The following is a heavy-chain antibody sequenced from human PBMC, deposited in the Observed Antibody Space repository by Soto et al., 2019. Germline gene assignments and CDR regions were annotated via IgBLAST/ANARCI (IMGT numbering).Heavy chain of an antibody. CDR3: ARDYGSFTYYFYGMDV. J-gene: IGHJ6*02. D-gene: IGHD3-10*01. CDR2: ISYDGNKK. CDR1: GFTFSSYT. V-gene: IGHV3-30-3*01. Sequence: QVHLVESGGGVVQPGRSLRLSCAASGFTFSSYTMHWVRQAPVKGLECVAIISYDGNKKYYADSVKGRFTISRDNSKNTLFLQMNSLRTEDTAVYYCARDYGSFTYYFYGMDVWGQGTTVTVSS.